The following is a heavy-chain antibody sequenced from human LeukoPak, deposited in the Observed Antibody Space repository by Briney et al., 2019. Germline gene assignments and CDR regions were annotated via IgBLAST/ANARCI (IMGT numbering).Heavy chain of an antibody. CDR1: GDSISTNHW. CDR3: ARLAVAATDGFDY. V-gene: IGHV4-4*02. Sequence: PSETLSLTCAVSGDSISTNHWWSWVRQPPGKGLEWIGEVYHSGSTNYNPSLKSRVTISVDTSKNQFSLKLSSVTAADTAVYYCARLAVAATDGFDYWGQGTLVTVSS. D-gene: IGHD6-19*01. J-gene: IGHJ4*02. CDR2: VYHSGST.